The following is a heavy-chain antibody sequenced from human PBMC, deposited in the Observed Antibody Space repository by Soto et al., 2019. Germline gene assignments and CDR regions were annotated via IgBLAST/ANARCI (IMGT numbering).Heavy chain of an antibody. V-gene: IGHV4-4*02. CDR1: GASIGTSNW. Sequence: QVQLQESGPGLVKPLGTLSLTCAVSGASIGTSNWWSWVRQSPGKGLEWIGEIHDSGSTEYNPSLKSRVTISLDKSKNQFSLNVSSVTAADTAVYYCARLKTYDILNKSDSWGQGSLVTVSS. CDR2: IHDSGST. D-gene: IGHD3-9*01. CDR3: ARLKTYDILNKSDS. J-gene: IGHJ4*02.